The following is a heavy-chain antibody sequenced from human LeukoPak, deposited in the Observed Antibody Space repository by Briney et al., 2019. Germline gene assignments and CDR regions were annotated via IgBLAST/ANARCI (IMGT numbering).Heavy chain of an antibody. J-gene: IGHJ6*03. D-gene: IGHD3-3*01. CDR2: TYYKSKWYN. Sequence: SQTLSLTCAISRDSVSSNSAAWNWIRQSPSRGLEWLGRTYYKSKWYNDSAVSVKSRITINPDTSKNQFSLQLNSVTHEDTAVYYCARERGITIKPTTWANSEIYYYYYMDVWGKGTTVTVSS. CDR3: ARERGITIKPTTWANSEIYYYYYMDV. CDR1: RDSVSSNSAA. V-gene: IGHV6-1*01.